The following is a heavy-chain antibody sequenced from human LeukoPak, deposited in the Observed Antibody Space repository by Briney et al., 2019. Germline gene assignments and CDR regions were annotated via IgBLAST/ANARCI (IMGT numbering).Heavy chain of an antibody. CDR1: GFTFSRNG. CDR2: IWNDASNE. J-gene: IGHJ4*02. CDR3: ASWSGTYLIDY. V-gene: IGHV3-33*01. D-gene: IGHD1-26*01. Sequence: PGGSLRLSCAASGFTFSRNGMHWVRQAPGKGLEWVALIWNDASNEYYADSVKGRFTISRANSKNTVYLQMNSLRVDDTAVYYCASWSGTYLIDYWGQGTLVTVSS.